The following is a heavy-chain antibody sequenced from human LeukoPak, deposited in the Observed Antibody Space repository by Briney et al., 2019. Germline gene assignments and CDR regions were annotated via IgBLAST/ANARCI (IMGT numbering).Heavy chain of an antibody. CDR3: ARDGSGSYYKGFDY. D-gene: IGHD3-10*01. CDR1: GFTFSSYS. J-gene: IGHJ4*02. Sequence: GGSLRLSCAASGFTFSSYSMNWVRQAPGKGLEWVSSISSSSSYTYYADSVKGRFTISRDNSKNTLYLQMNSLRAEDTAVYYCARDGSGSYYKGFDYWGQGTLVTVSS. V-gene: IGHV3-21*01. CDR2: ISSSSSYT.